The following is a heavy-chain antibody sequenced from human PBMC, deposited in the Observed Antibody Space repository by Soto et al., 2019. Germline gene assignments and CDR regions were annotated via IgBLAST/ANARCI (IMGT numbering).Heavy chain of an antibody. CDR2: INHSGST. CDR3: ARVSITMVRGVIRGGINDFDY. D-gene: IGHD3-10*01. J-gene: IGHJ4*02. Sequence: PSETLSLTCAVYGGSFSGYYWSWIRQPPGKGLEWIGEINHSGSTNYNPSLKSRVTISVDTSKNQFSLKLSSVTAADTAVYYCARVSITMVRGVIRGGINDFDYWGQGTLVTVSS. CDR1: GGSFSGYY. V-gene: IGHV4-34*01.